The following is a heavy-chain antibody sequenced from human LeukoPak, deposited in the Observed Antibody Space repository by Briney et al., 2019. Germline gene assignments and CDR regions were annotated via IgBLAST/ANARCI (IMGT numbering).Heavy chain of an antibody. CDR1: GGSFSGYY. J-gene: IGHJ4*02. D-gene: IGHD2-21*02. V-gene: IGHV4-34*01. CDR2: INHSGST. Sequence: SETLSLTCAVYGGSFSGYYWSWIRKPPGKGLEWIGEINHSGSTNYNPSLKSRVTISVDTSKSQFSLKLNSVTAADTAVYYCARVPALRVVTTPTYFDLWGLGTLVSVSS. CDR3: ARVPALRVVTTPTYFDL.